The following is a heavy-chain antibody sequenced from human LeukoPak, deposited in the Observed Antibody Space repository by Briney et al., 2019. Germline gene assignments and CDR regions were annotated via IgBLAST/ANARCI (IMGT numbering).Heavy chain of an antibody. V-gene: IGHV3-23*01. D-gene: IGHD3-10*01. CDR3: ARVGRNYFDY. CDR1: GFAFSTYA. J-gene: IGHJ4*02. CDR2: ISATGGST. Sequence: GGSLRLSCAASGFAFSTYAMNWVRQAPGKGLEWVSGISATGGSTYYADSVKGRFTISRDTSKNTMHLQMNSLRVEDTAVYYCARVGRNYFDYWGRGTLVTVSS.